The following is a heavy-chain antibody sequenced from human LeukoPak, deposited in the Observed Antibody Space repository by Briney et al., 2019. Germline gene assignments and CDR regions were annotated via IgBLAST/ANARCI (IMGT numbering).Heavy chain of an antibody. J-gene: IGHJ4*02. D-gene: IGHD2-2*02. CDR3: ARIRRIPLVGLYFDY. V-gene: IGHV4-59*01. Sequence: PSETLSLTCTVSGGSISSYYWSWIRQPPGKGLEWIGYIYYSGSTNYNPSLKSRVTISVDTSKNQFSLKLSSVTAADTAVYYCARIRRIPLVGLYFDYWGQGTLVTVSS. CDR1: GGSISSYY. CDR2: IYYSGST.